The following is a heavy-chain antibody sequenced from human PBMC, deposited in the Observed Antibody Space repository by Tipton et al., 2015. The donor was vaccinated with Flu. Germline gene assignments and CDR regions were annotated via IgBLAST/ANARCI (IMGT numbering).Heavy chain of an antibody. CDR1: GFTFSNYA. V-gene: IGHV3-23*01. CDR3: AKEPPPTAPVRGGFDL. Sequence: SLRLSCAASGFTFSNYAMGWVRQAPGKGLEWVSAISSGGGGTYYADSVKGRFTISRDKSKDTLYLEMHSMRVEDTAAYYCAKEPPPTAPVRGGFDLWGRGTLVTVSS. CDR2: ISSGGGGT. J-gene: IGHJ2*01. D-gene: IGHD2-21*02.